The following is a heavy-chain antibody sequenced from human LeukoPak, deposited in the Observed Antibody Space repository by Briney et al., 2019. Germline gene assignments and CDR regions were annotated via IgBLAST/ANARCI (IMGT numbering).Heavy chain of an antibody. D-gene: IGHD6-13*01. V-gene: IGHV4-59*08. Sequence: SETLSLTCTVSGGSISSYYWSWIRQPPGKGLEWIGYIYYSGSTKYNPSLESRVTISVGTSKNQFSLKLSSVTAADTAVYYCARHEYSSSSYFSDYWGQGTLVTVSS. CDR3: ARHEYSSSSYFSDY. J-gene: IGHJ4*02. CDR2: IYYSGST. CDR1: GGSISSYY.